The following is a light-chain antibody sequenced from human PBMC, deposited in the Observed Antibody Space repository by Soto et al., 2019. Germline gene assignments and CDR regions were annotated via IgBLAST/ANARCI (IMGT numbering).Light chain of an antibody. CDR2: EVS. V-gene: IGLV2-8*01. Sequence: QSALTQPPSASGSPGQSVTISCTGTSSDVGGYNYVSWYQQHPGKAPKVMMYEVSKRPSGVPDRFSGSKSGNTASLTVSGLQAEDEADYYCSAYTVSRTYVFGTGTKVTVL. CDR3: SAYTVSRTYV. J-gene: IGLJ1*01. CDR1: SSDVGGYNY.